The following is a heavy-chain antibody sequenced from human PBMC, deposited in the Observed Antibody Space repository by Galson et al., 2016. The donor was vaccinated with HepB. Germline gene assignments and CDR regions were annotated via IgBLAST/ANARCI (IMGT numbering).Heavy chain of an antibody. CDR2: IRGDGIVS. J-gene: IGHJ4*02. CDR1: GFTLDDYA. CDR3: SREMTGSYFD. Sequence: LRLSCAASGFTLDDYAMHWVRQGPGKGLEWVANIRGDGIVSYYAESVRGRFTISRDNAKNSLYLQMNGLRVDETAVYYCSREMTGSYFDWGQGTLVTVSS. V-gene: IGHV3-7*01. D-gene: IGHD3-10*01.